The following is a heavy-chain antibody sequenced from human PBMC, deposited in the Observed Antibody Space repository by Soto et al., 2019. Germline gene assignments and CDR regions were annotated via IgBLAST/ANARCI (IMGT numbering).Heavy chain of an antibody. CDR3: AREGGSYFWYFDY. CDR1: GFTVSSSC. V-gene: IGHV3-53*01. J-gene: IGHJ4*02. CDR2: IYSGGST. Sequence: GGSLRLSCAASGFTVSSSCMSWVRQAPGKGLEWVSVIYSGGSTYYADSVKGRFTISRDNSKNTLYLQMNSLRAEDTAVYYCAREGGSYFWYFDYWGQGTLVTVSS. D-gene: IGHD1-26*01.